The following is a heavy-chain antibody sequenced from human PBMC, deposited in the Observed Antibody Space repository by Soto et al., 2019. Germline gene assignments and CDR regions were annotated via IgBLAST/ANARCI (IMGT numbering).Heavy chain of an antibody. D-gene: IGHD1-26*01. J-gene: IGHJ6*02. CDR1: GGSISSGDYY. CDR3: ARVGLDVEYSGSPYGMDV. V-gene: IGHV4-30-4*01. CDR2: IYYSGST. Sequence: SETLSLTCTVSGGSISSGDYYWSWNRQPPGKGLEWIGYIYYSGSTYYNPSLKSRVTISVYTSKNQFSLKLSSVTAADTAVYYCARVGLDVEYSGSPYGMDVWGQGTTVTVSS.